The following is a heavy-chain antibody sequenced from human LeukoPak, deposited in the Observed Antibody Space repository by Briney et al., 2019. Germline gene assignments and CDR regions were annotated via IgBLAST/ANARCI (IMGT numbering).Heavy chain of an antibody. V-gene: IGHV1-18*01. CDR3: ARSPRNSGSQDLIDY. D-gene: IGHD1-26*01. Sequence: GASVKVSCKASGYTFTSYGISWVRQAPGQGLEWMGWISPYNGNTNYAQKLQGRVTMTTDTSTSTAYMELRSLRSDDTAVYYCARSPRNSGSQDLIDYWGQGTLVTVSS. J-gene: IGHJ4*02. CDR2: ISPYNGNT. CDR1: GYTFTSYG.